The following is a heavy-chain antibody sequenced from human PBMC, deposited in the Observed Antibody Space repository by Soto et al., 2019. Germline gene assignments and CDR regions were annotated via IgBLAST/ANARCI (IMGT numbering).Heavy chain of an antibody. CDR2: IYYSGYT. CDR1: SSSVSSYY. V-gene: IGHV4-59*02. Sequence: SETLSLTCTVSSSSVSSYYWNWIRQSPGKGLEWIGYIYYSGYTNYNPSLKSRITISVDTSKNQFSLKLSSVAPADTAVYYCAGGGMTTVPYWGQGTLVTVSS. J-gene: IGHJ4*02. CDR3: AGGGMTTVPY. D-gene: IGHD4-17*01.